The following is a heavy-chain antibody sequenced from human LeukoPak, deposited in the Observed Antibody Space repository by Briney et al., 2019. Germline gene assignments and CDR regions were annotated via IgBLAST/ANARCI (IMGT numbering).Heavy chain of an antibody. J-gene: IGHJ4*02. CDR2: INPNSGGT. V-gene: IGHV1-2*02. CDR3: ARGRRTNIVVVPAAMVGGIYFDY. Sequence: GASVKVSCKASGYTFTGYYMHWVRQAPGQGLEWMGWINPNSGGTNYAQKFQGRVTMTRDTSISTAYMELSRLRSDDTAVYYCARGRRTNIVVVPAAMVGGIYFDYWGQGTLVTVSS. CDR1: GYTFTGYY. D-gene: IGHD2-2*01.